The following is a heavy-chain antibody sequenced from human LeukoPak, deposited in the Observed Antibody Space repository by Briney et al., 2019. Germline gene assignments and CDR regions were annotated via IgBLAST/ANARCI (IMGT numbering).Heavy chain of an antibody. J-gene: IGHJ6*04. V-gene: IGHV3-48*03. CDR1: GFTFSSYE. CDR3: AERGITMIGGV. CDR2: ISSSGSTI. Sequence: GGSLRLSCAASGFTFSSYEMNWVRQAPGKGLEWVSYISSSGSTIYYADSVKGRFTISRDNAKNSLYLQMNSLGAEDTAVYYCAERGITMIGGVWGKGTTVTISS. D-gene: IGHD3-10*02.